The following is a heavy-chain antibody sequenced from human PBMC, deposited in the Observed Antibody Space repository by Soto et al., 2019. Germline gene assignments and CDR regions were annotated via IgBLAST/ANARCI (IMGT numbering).Heavy chain of an antibody. Sequence: GGSLRLSCAASGFTFSSYAMSWVRQAPGKGLEWVSAISGSGGSTYYADSVKGRFTNSRDNSKNTLYRQMNSLRAEDTAVYYCARQDIVVVVADDFDYWGQGTLVTVSS. V-gene: IGHV3-23*01. CDR3: ARQDIVVVVADDFDY. D-gene: IGHD2-15*01. CDR1: GFTFSSYA. J-gene: IGHJ4*02. CDR2: ISGSGGST.